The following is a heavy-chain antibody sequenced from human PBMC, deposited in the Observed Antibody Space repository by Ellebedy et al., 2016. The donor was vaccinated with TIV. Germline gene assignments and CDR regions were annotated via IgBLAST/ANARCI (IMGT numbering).Heavy chain of an antibody. CDR2: ISGYNGNT. V-gene: IGHV1-18*01. CDR1: GYTFTSYG. J-gene: IGHJ4*02. Sequence: AASVTVSCKASGYTFTSYGISWVRQAPGQGLEWMGWISGYNGNTIYAQKFQGRVIMTTDTSTSTVYMELRSLRSDETSVYYCARVGFTMVRGVKYFFDYWGQGTLLTVSS. CDR3: ARVGFTMVRGVKYFFDY. D-gene: IGHD3-10*01.